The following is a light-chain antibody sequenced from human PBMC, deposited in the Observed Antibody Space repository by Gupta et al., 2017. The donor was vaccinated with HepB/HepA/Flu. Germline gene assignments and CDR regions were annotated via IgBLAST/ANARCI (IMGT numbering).Light chain of an antibody. Sequence: QTVVTQEPSFSVSPGGTVTLTCGLRSGSVSTGYSPSWYQQTPGQPPRALIYSTNTRSSGVPDRFSGSILGNKAALTITGAQADDESDYYCVLYMGSGTWVFGGGTKLTVL. CDR2: STN. V-gene: IGLV8-61*01. J-gene: IGLJ2*01. CDR3: VLYMGSGTWV. CDR1: SGSVSTGYS.